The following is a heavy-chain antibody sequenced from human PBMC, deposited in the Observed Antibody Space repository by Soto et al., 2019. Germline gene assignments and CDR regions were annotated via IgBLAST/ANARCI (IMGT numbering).Heavy chain of an antibody. CDR2: ISGSGGST. Sequence: EVQLLESGGGLVQPGGSLRLSCAASGFTFSSYAMSWVRQAPGKGLEWVSAISGSGGSTYYADSVKGRFTISRDNSKNTLYLQMNSLRAEDTAVYYCARDHGPGSEGRWFGHWGQGTLVTVSS. J-gene: IGHJ5*02. D-gene: IGHD2-8*01. CDR1: GFTFSSYA. CDR3: ARDHGPGSEGRWFGH. V-gene: IGHV3-23*01.